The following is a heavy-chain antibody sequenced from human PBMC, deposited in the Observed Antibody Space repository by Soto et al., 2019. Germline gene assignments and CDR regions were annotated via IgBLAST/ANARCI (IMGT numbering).Heavy chain of an antibody. CDR1: GGSISSSSNH. D-gene: IGHD3-3*01. CDR2: IYYSENT. J-gene: IGHJ4*02. Sequence: PSETLSLTCTVSGGSISSSSNHWGWIRQPPGKGLEWIGNIYYSENTYYNPSLKSRVTISVDTSKNQFSLRLTSVTAADTAVYYCARGGRFLEWFTWYFDYWGQGTLVTVSS. V-gene: IGHV4-39*01. CDR3: ARGGRFLEWFTWYFDY.